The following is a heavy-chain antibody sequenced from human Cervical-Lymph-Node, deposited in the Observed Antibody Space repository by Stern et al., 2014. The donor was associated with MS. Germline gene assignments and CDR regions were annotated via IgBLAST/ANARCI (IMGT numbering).Heavy chain of an antibody. CDR3: ARGHIPYAYNYLFDY. CDR1: GFTFSSYG. J-gene: IGHJ4*02. V-gene: IGHV3-33*01. D-gene: IGHD5-24*01. CDR2: AWYDGSTA. Sequence: MQLVGSGGGVVQPGTSLRLSCAASGFTFSSYGMHWVRQAPGKGLEWVALAWYDGSTAYYTNSVKGRFTISRDNSKNTLSLQMNSLTAEDTAVYYCARGHIPYAYNYLFDYWGQGTLVTVSS.